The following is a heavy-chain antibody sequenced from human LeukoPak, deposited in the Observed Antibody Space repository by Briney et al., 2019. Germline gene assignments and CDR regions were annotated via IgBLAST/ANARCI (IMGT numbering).Heavy chain of an antibody. J-gene: IGHJ4*02. Sequence: GGSLRLSCAASGNYWMHWVRQAPGKGLVWVSHVNSDGSWTSHADSVKGRFTISKDNAKNTVYLQMNNLRTEDAAVYYCVSFYETNWGRGTLVTVSS. CDR3: VSFYETN. CDR2: VNSDGSWT. CDR1: GNYW. V-gene: IGHV3-74*01. D-gene: IGHD2-2*01.